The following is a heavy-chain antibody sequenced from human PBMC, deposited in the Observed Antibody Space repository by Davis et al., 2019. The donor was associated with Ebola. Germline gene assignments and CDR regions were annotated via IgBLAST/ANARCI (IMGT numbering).Heavy chain of an antibody. CDR1: GFTFSNYW. D-gene: IGHD1-1*01. V-gene: IGHV3-7*03. CDR3: ATELNGDAFDV. CDR2: IKQDGTKK. J-gene: IGHJ3*01. Sequence: GESLKISCAASGFTFSNYWMNWVRQGPGKGLEWVANIKQDGTKKNYMDSVKDRFTISRDDAKNSLFLQMNNLRADDTALYYCATELNGDAFDVWGRGTMVTVSS.